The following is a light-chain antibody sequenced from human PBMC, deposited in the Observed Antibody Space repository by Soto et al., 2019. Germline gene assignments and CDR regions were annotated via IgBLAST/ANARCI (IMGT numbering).Light chain of an antibody. CDR2: WAS. J-gene: IGKJ4*01. Sequence: DFVMTQSPDSLAVSLGERATINCKSSQSVLYSSNNQNYLAWYQQRPGQPPKLLIYWASTRESGVPDRFSGSGSGTDFPLTVSSLQAEDVAVYYCQQYYSIPLTFGGGTKVEIK. CDR3: QQYYSIPLT. V-gene: IGKV4-1*01. CDR1: QSVLYSSNNQNY.